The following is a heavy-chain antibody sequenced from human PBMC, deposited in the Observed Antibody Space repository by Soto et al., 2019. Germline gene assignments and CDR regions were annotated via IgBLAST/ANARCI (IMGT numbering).Heavy chain of an antibody. Sequence: PGGSLRLSCAASGFTFSSYAMSWVRQAPGKGLEWVSAISGSGGSTYYADSVKGRFTISRDNSKNTLYLQMNSLRAEDTAVYYCAKDKRDYYDRSGDYWGQGTLVTVSS. J-gene: IGHJ4*02. CDR2: ISGSGGST. D-gene: IGHD3-22*01. CDR3: AKDKRDYYDRSGDY. V-gene: IGHV3-23*01. CDR1: GFTFSSYA.